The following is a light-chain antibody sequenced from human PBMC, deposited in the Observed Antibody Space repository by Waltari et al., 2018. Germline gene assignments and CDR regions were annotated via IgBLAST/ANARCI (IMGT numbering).Light chain of an antibody. V-gene: IGKV2-28*01. J-gene: IGKJ4*01. CDR3: MQTQEIPLT. Sequence: ALTQSPLSLPVTPGAPASIFCRSSQSLLHSDGRNFLDWYVQKPGQSPQLLIYLGSNRASGVPDRFSGGGSGTEFTLTISRVEAEDVGVYYCMQTQEIPLTFGGGTKVEIK. CDR2: LGS. CDR1: QSLLHSDGRNF.